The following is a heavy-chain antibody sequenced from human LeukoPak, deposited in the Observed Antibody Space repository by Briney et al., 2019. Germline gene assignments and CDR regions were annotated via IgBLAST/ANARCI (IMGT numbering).Heavy chain of an antibody. D-gene: IGHD2-2*02. V-gene: IGHV4-61*02. J-gene: IGHJ4*02. CDR3: ARTGYQLLYGAFDY. CDR2: IYTSVST. Sequence: SQTQSLTCTVSGGSISSGSYYWSWIRQPAGKGLEWIGRIYTSVSTNYNPSLKSRVTISVDTSKNQFSLKLSSVTAADTAVYYCARTGYQLLYGAFDYWGQGTLVTVSS. CDR1: GGSISSGSYY.